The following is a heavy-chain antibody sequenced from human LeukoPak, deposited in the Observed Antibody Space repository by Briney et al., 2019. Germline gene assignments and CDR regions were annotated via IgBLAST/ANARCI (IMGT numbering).Heavy chain of an antibody. J-gene: IGHJ4*02. CDR3: ASGLGTFDY. D-gene: IGHD7-27*01. Sequence: GGSLRLSCAASGFTFSRYNMNWVRQAPGKGLEWVSYISSGSSTIYYADSVKGRLTISRDNAKNSLYLQMNSLRDEDTAVYYGASGLGTFDYWGQGTLVTVSS. V-gene: IGHV3-48*02. CDR2: ISSGSSTI. CDR1: GFTFSRYN.